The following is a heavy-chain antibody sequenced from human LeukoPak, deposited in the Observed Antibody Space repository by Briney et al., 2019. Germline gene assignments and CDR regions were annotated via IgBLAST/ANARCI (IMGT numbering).Heavy chain of an antibody. Sequence: ASAKVSCKASGYTFASYGITWVRQAPGQGLEWMGWISTYSGNTDYAQKIQGRVTMTADTSTSTAYMELRSLKSDDTAVYYCARPAGYSGYDLIYWGQGTLVTVSS. CDR2: ISTYSGNT. V-gene: IGHV1-18*01. D-gene: IGHD5-12*01. J-gene: IGHJ4*02. CDR1: GYTFASYG. CDR3: ARPAGYSGYDLIY.